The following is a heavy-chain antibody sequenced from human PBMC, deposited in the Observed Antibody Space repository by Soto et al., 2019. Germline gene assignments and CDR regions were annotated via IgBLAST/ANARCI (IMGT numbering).Heavy chain of an antibody. D-gene: IGHD2-21*01. CDR2: IYYSGST. Sequence: ETLALTCTVSGGSISSYYWSWIRQPPGKGLEWIGYIYYSGSTNYNPSLKSRVTISVDTSKNQFSLKLSSVTAADTAVYYCARGFALYYLGYWGQGTLVTVSS. CDR1: GGSISSYY. J-gene: IGHJ4*02. CDR3: ARGFALYYLGY. V-gene: IGHV4-59*01.